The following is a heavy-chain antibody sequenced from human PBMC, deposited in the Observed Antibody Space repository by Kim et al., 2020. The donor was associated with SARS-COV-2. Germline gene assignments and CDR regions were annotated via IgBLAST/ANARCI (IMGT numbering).Heavy chain of an antibody. CDR2: ISAYNGNT. V-gene: IGHV1-18*01. J-gene: IGHJ4*02. Sequence: ASVKVSCKASGYTFTSYGISWVRQAPGQGLEWMGWISAYNGNTNYAQKLQGRVTMTTDTSTSTAYMELRSLRSDDTAVYYCARDQGGDYCDGSGYYYWGQGTLVTVSS. D-gene: IGHD3-22*01. CDR1: GYTFTSYG. CDR3: ARDQGGDYCDGSGYYY.